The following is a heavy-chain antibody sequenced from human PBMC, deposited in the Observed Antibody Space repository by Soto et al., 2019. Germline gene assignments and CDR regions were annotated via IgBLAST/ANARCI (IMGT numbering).Heavy chain of an antibody. CDR2: ISAYNGNT. CDR3: ARSDHCSSTRCYPMCYY. D-gene: IGHD2-2*01. CDR1: GYTFTSYG. J-gene: IGHJ4*02. Sequence: ASVKVSCKASGYTFTSYGISWVRQAPGQGLEWMGWISAYNGNTNYAQKLQGRVTMTTDTSTSTAYMELRSLRSDDTAVYYCARSDHCSSTRCYPMCYYWGQGTLVTVSS. V-gene: IGHV1-18*01.